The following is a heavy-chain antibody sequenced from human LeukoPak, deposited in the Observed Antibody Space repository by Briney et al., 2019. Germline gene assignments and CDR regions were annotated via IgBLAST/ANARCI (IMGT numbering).Heavy chain of an antibody. CDR2: IYYSGST. J-gene: IGHJ4*02. CDR1: GGSISSSSFY. D-gene: IGHD3-10*01. CDR3: ARGLRGMVRGVVYYFDY. V-gene: IGHV4-39*07. Sequence: SETLSLTCTVSGGSISSSSFYWGWIRQPPGKGLEWIGSIYYSGSTYYNPSLKSRVTISVDTSKNQFSLKLSSVTAADTAVYYCARGLRGMVRGVVYYFDYWGQGTLVTVSS.